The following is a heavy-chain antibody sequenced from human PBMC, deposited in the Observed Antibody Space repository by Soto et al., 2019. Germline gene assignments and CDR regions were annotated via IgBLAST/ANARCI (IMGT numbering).Heavy chain of an antibody. CDR1: GDTFNFYS. V-gene: IGHV1-69*02. Sequence: QVQLVQSGAEVKRPGSSVKVSCKASGDTFNFYSINWVRQAPGLGLEWMVRVNPTVSMSNYAQKFQGRVTMTAEKSTSTGYMRLSSVRSEDTAIYYCASSYGSGYRAFDYCGQGALVTVSS. D-gene: IGHD3-10*01. J-gene: IGHJ4*02. CDR2: VNPTVSMS. CDR3: ASSYGSGYRAFDY.